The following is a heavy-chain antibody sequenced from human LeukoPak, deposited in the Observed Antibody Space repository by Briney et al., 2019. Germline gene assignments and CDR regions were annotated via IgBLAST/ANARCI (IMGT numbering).Heavy chain of an antibody. Sequence: ASVKVSCKASGYTFTGYYIHWVRQAPGQGLEWMGRINPNSGGTNYAQKFQGRVTMTRDTSISTAYMELSRLRSDDTAVYFCARSYYDSSGYYYYGMDVWGQGTTVTVSS. J-gene: IGHJ6*02. V-gene: IGHV1-2*06. CDR2: INPNSGGT. CDR1: GYTFTGYY. CDR3: ARSYYDSSGYYYYGMDV. D-gene: IGHD3-22*01.